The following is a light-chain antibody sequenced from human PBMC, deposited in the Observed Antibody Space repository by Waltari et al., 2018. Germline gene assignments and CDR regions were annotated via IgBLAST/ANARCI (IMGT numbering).Light chain of an antibody. CDR2: CAS. CDR3: QQYYSTPQT. V-gene: IGKV4-1*01. CDR1: QSVLYSSNNKNY. Sequence: DIVMTQSPDSLAVSLGERATINCKSSQSVLYSSNNKNYLAWYQQKPGQPPKLLIYCASTRESGVPDRFSGRGSGTDFTLTISSLQAEDVAVYYCQQYYSTPQTFGQGTKVEIK. J-gene: IGKJ1*01.